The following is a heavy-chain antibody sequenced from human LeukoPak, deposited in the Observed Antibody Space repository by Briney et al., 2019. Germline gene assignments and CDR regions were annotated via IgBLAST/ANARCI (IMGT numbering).Heavy chain of an antibody. J-gene: IGHJ2*01. CDR1: GGSISSYY. CDR3: ARALLRGGRPNWYFDL. Sequence: PSETLSLTCTVSGGSISSYYWSWIRQPPGKGLEWIGYIYYSGSTNYNPSLKGRVTISVDTSKNQFSLKLSSVTAADTPVYYCARALLRGGRPNWYFDLWGRGTLVTVSS. CDR2: IYYSGST. V-gene: IGHV4-59*01. D-gene: IGHD2-15*01.